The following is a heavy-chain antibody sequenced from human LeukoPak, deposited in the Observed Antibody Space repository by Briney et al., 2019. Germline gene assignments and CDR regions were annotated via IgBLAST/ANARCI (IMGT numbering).Heavy chain of an antibody. CDR2: IYYSGST. V-gene: IGHV4-39*01. CDR3: ARRVMVRSGWYLGY. CDR1: GGSISSSSYY. J-gene: IGHJ4*02. Sequence: SETLSLTCTVSGGSISSSSYYWGWIRQPPGKGLEWIGSIYYSGSTYYNPSLKSRVTISVDTSKNQFSLKLSSVTAADTAVYYCARRVMVRSGWYLGYWGQGTLVTVSS. D-gene: IGHD6-19*01.